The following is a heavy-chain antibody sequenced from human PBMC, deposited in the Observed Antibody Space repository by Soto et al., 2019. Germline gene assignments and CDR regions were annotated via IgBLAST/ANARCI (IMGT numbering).Heavy chain of an antibody. D-gene: IGHD4-17*01. CDR1: GFTFSTYY. V-gene: IGHV3-21*01. CDR2: INRASIYI. Sequence: PGGCLRLSCVASGFTFSTYYMNWVRHAPGKGLEWVSSINRASIYIYYADSVRGRFTISRDNAKNSLYLQMDSLRVEDTAVYYCARRTVTTYHYFDYWGQGTLVTVSS. CDR3: ARRTVTTYHYFDY. J-gene: IGHJ4*02.